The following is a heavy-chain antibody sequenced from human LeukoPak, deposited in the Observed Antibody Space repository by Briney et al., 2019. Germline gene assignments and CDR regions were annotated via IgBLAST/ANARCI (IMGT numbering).Heavy chain of an antibody. CDR3: AKRGVVIRVILVGFHKEAYYFDS. CDR2: ISDSGGRT. J-gene: IGHJ4*02. Sequence: GGSLRLSCAVSGLTLSNYGMSWVRQAPGKGLEWVAGISDSGGRTKYADSVKGRFNISRDNSKNTLYLQMNSLRAEDTAVYFCAKRGVVIRVILVGFHKEAYYFDSWGQGALVTVSS. CDR1: GLTLSNYG. D-gene: IGHD3-22*01. V-gene: IGHV3-23*01.